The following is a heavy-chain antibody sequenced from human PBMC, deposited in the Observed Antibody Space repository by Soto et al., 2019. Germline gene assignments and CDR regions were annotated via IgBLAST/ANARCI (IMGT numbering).Heavy chain of an antibody. CDR1: GFTFDDYT. CDR3: AKGDSNGRFSPRSWELLTVGLLFYYGMDV. Sequence: DVQLVESGGVVVQPGGSLRLSCAASGFTFDDYTMHWVRQAPGKGLEWVSLISWDGGSTYYADSVKGRFTISRDNSKNSLYLQMNSLRTEDTALYYCAKGDSNGRFSPRSWELLTVGLLFYYGMDVWGQGTTVTVSS. CDR2: ISWDGGST. D-gene: IGHD1-26*01. J-gene: IGHJ6*02. V-gene: IGHV3-43*01.